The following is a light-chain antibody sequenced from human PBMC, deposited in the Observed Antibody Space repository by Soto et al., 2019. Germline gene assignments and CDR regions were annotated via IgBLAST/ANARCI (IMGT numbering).Light chain of an antibody. CDR3: HQYNNWPPET. Sequence: LTQSPDTLSVSPGEGATLSCTASQSVGSNLAWYQQRPGQAPRLLIFGASTRATDIPARFSGGGSGTEFTLTISGLQPEDSAVYYCHQYNNWPPETFGQGTKVDIK. CDR2: GAS. J-gene: IGKJ2*01. CDR1: QSVGSN. V-gene: IGKV3-15*01.